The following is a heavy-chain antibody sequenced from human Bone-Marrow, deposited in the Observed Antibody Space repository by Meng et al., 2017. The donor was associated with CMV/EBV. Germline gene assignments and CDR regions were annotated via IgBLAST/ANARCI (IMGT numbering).Heavy chain of an antibody. D-gene: IGHD3-16*01. CDR1: GFTFSSYG. J-gene: IGHJ6*02. Sequence: GESLKISCAASGFTFSSYGMHWVRQAPGKGLEWVAFIRYDGNNKYYADSVKGRFTISRDNSRSTLYLQMSSLRAEDTAVYYCARGHYYDGLDVWGQGTAVTVSS. V-gene: IGHV3-30*02. CDR3: ARGHYYDGLDV. CDR2: IRYDGNNK.